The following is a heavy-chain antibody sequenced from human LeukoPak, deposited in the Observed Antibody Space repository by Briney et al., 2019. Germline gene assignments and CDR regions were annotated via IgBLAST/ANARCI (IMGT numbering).Heavy chain of an antibody. CDR1: GGSISSYY. D-gene: IGHD4-17*01. J-gene: IGHJ4*02. CDR2: IYYSGST. V-gene: IGHV4-59*08. CDR3: ARHYYGLYYFDY. Sequence: SETLSLTCTVSGGSISSYYWSWIRQPPGKGLEWIGYIYYSGSTNYNPSLKSRVTISVGTSKNQFSLKLGSVTAADTAVYYCARHYYGLYYFDYWGQGTLVTVSS.